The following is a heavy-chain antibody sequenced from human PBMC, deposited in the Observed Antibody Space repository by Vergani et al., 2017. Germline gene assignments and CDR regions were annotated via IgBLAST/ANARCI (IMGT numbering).Heavy chain of an antibody. CDR1: GLTFTSSA. V-gene: IGHV1-58*01. J-gene: IGHJ3*02. Sequence: QMQLVQSGPEVKKPGTSVKVSCKASGLTFTSSAVQWVRQARGQRLEWIGWLGVGSGNTNYAQKFQERVTITRDMSTSTAYMELRSRRSDDTAVYYCAADTAAANAFDIWGQGTMVTVSS. CDR2: LGVGSGNT. CDR3: AADTAAANAFDI. D-gene: IGHD2-2*01.